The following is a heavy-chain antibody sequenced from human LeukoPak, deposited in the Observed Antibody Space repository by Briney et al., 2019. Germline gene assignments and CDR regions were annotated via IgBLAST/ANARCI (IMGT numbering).Heavy chain of an antibody. D-gene: IGHD3-16*01. CDR1: GVSISSYY. J-gene: IGHJ4*02. Sequence: SETLSLTXTVSGVSISSYYWSWIRQPPGKGLEWIGYISYSGSTNYNPSLKSRVTISLDTSKNQFSLKLSSVTAADTAIYYCARGERPGCDYWGLGTLVTVSS. CDR3: ARGERPGCDY. V-gene: IGHV4-59*01. CDR2: ISYSGST.